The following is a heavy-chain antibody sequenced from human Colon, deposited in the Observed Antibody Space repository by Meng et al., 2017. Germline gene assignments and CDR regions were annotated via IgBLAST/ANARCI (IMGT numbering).Heavy chain of an antibody. CDR2: IFYTGSA. J-gene: IGHJ4*02. V-gene: IGHV4-31*03. Sequence: QVQLQESGPGLVKPSQTLSLTCNVSGLSIGTTGDYWTWIRQRPGKGLEWIGKIFYTGSAHYNPSLKTRAAMSVDRSKNQFSLKLNSVTAADTAVYYCARVIYASGNMAHLDYWGPGTLVTVSS. CDR1: GLSIGTTGDY. D-gene: IGHD2/OR15-2a*01. CDR3: ARVIYASGNMAHLDY.